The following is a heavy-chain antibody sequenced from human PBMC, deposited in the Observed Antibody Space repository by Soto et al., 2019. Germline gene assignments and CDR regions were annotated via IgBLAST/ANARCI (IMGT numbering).Heavy chain of an antibody. V-gene: IGHV1-69*01. Sequence: QVQLVQSGAEVKKPGSSVKVSCKASGGTFSSYAISWVRQAPGQGLEWMGGIIPIFGTSNYAQKFQGRVTITADESTSTAYMELSSLRSEDTAVYYCARISAYCSGGSCYNERGYYYGMDVWGQGTTVTVSS. J-gene: IGHJ6*02. CDR3: ARISAYCSGGSCYNERGYYYGMDV. CDR1: GGTFSSYA. D-gene: IGHD2-15*01. CDR2: IIPIFGTS.